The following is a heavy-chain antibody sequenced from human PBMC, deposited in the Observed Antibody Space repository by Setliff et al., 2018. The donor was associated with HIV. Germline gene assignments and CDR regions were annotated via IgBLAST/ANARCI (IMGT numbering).Heavy chain of an antibody. CDR1: GYTFTNYD. D-gene: IGHD1-26*01. J-gene: IGHJ3*02. CDR3: ARGTRVGANDAFDI. Sequence: ASVKVSCKASGYTFTNYDINWVRQATGQGLEWMGWMNPNSGNTGYAQKFQGRVTMTRDTSISTAYMELSRLRSDDTAVYFCARGTRVGANDAFDIWGQGTMVTVSS. CDR2: MNPNSGNT. V-gene: IGHV1-8*02.